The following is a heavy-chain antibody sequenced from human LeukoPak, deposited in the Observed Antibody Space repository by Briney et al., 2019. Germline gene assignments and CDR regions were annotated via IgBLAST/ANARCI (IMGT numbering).Heavy chain of an antibody. J-gene: IGHJ4*02. CDR1: GGSISSSSYY. CDR2: IYYRGST. CDR3: ARSIDCGGDCYPEPIFDY. Sequence: KPSETLSLTCTVSGGSISSSSYYWGWIRQPPGKGLEWIGSIYYRGSTYYNPSLKSRVTISVDTSKNQFSLKLSSVTAADTAVYYCARSIDCGGDCYPEPIFDYWGQGTLVTVSS. D-gene: IGHD2-21*02. V-gene: IGHV4-39*01.